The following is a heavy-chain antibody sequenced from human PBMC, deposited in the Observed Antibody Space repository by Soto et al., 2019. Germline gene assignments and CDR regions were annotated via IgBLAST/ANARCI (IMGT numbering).Heavy chain of an antibody. CDR2: TWNDGSSR. D-gene: IGHD5-12*01. Sequence: QVQLVESGGGVVQPGRSLRLSCAASGFTFSNYSMHWVRQAPGKGLEWVAVTWNDGSSRYYADSGKGRFTVTSDNSKNTLFLQMHNARDKDTAVYYCASPDLVAAIGAALEYWGQGPRVTVSS. CDR3: ASPDLVAAIGAALEY. J-gene: IGHJ4*02. V-gene: IGHV3-33*03. CDR1: GFTFSNYS.